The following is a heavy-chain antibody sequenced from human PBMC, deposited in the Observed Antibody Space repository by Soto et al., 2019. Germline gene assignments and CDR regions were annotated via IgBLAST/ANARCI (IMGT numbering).Heavy chain of an antibody. D-gene: IGHD1-26*01. CDR2: IWYDGSNK. J-gene: IGHJ6*02. CDR1: GFTFSSYG. V-gene: IGHV3-33*01. CDR3: ARDGRELLGGEYYYGMDV. Sequence: QVQLVESGGGVVQPGRSLRLSCAASGFTFSSYGMHWVRQAPGKGLEWVAVIWYDGSNKYYADSVKGRFTISRDNSKNTLYLQMNSLRAEDTAVYYCARDGRELLGGEYYYGMDVWGQGTTVTVSS.